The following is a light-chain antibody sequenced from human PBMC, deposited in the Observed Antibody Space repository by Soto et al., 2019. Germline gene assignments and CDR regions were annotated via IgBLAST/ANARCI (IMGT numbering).Light chain of an antibody. CDR2: GAS. Sequence: DIQMTQSPFSLSASVGDRVTITCRASQSISRYLSWYKQKAGKAPQLLIYGASNLQSGVPPTFSGSGSGTDFTLTITSLHPDDFATYYCHQSYDTLWTFGQGT. CDR1: QSISRY. J-gene: IGKJ1*01. CDR3: HQSYDTLWT. V-gene: IGKV1-39*01.